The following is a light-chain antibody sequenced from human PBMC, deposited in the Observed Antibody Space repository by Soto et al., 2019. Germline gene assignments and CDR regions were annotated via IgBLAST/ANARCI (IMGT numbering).Light chain of an antibody. Sequence: EIVLTQSPGTLSLSPGERATLSCRASQSVSSSYLAWYQQKPGQAPRLLIYDASNRATGIPDRFSGSGSGTDFTLTISRLEPEDFAVYYCQQYGRSSLTFGGGTRWISN. J-gene: IGKJ4*01. CDR1: QSVSSSY. V-gene: IGKV3-20*01. CDR2: DAS. CDR3: QQYGRSSLT.